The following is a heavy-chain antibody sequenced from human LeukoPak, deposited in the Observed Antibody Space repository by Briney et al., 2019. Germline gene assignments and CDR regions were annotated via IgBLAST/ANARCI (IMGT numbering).Heavy chain of an antibody. Sequence: GGSLRLSRAASAFSFSDSGMNWVRQAPGKGLEWVAVISYDGSNKYYAGTVKGRFTISRDNSKNTLYLRMNSLRAEDTAVYYCAKGWVIFDYWGQGTLVTVSS. V-gene: IGHV3-30*18. CDR1: AFSFSDSG. D-gene: IGHD2/OR15-2a*01. J-gene: IGHJ4*02. CDR2: ISYDGSNK. CDR3: AKGWVIFDY.